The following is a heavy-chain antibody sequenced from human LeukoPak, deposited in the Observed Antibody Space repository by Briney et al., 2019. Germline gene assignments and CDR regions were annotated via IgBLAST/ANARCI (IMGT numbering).Heavy chain of an antibody. CDR1: GFTFSSHG. J-gene: IGHJ2*01. CDR2: ISYDGSNK. CDR3: AKMNYGGDSVDWYFDL. D-gene: IGHD4-23*01. Sequence: PGGSLRLSCAASGFTFSSHGMHWVRQAPGKGLEWVAVISYDGSNKYYADSVKGRFTISRDNSKNTLYLQMNSLRAEDTAVYYCAKMNYGGDSVDWYFDLWGRGTLVTVSS. V-gene: IGHV3-30*18.